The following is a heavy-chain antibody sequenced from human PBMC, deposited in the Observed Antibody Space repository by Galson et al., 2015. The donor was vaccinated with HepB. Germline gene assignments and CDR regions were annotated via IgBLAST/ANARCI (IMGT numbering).Heavy chain of an antibody. V-gene: IGHV4-31*03. Sequence: TLSLTCNVSGFSISSGDYFWTWIRQHPGKGLEWVGYIYYSGSTFYNPSLSSRVTISEDTSKNQFSLRLTYVTGADPATYYCARGGAYNGLDVWGQGTTVTVSS. CDR2: IYYSGST. D-gene: IGHD4/OR15-4a*01. CDR3: ARGGAYNGLDV. J-gene: IGHJ6*02. CDR1: GFSISSGDYF.